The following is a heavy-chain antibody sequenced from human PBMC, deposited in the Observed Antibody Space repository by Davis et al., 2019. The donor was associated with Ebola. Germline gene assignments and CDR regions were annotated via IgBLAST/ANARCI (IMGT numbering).Heavy chain of an antibody. CDR3: TGNYDSSGYSPPYYYYGMDV. V-gene: IGHV3-73*01. D-gene: IGHD3-22*01. CDR1: GFTFSGSA. CDR2: IRGKANSYAT. J-gene: IGHJ6*02. Sequence: GGSLRLSCAASGFTFSGSAMHWVRQASGKGLEWVGRIRGKANSYATAYAASVKGRFTISRDDSKNTAYLQMNSLKTEDTAVYYCTGNYDSSGYSPPYYYYGMDVWGQGTTVTVSS.